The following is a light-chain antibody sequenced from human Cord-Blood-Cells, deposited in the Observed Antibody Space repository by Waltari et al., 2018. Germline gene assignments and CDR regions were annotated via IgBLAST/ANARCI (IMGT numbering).Light chain of an antibody. Sequence: QSVLTQPPSASGTHGQRVTISCSGSSSNIGSNTVNWYQQLPGTAPKRLIYSNNQRPSGVPCRFSGSKSGTSASLAISGLQSEDEADYYCAAWDDSLNGWVFGGGTKLTVL. CDR3: AAWDDSLNGWV. V-gene: IGLV1-44*01. J-gene: IGLJ3*02. CDR2: SNN. CDR1: SSNIGSNT.